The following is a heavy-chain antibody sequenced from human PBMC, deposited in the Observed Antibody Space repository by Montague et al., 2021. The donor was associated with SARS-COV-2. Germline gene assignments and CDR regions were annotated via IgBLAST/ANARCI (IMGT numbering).Heavy chain of an antibody. J-gene: IGHJ4*02. V-gene: IGHV3-30-3*01. CDR2: ISYDGSNK. CDR1: GFTFSSYA. CDR3: ARGYDILTGYLYFDY. Sequence: SLRLSCAASGFTFSSYAMHWVRQAPGKGLEWVAVISYDGSNKYSXDSVKGRFTISRDNSKNTLYLQMNSLRAEDTAVYYCARGYDILTGYLYFDYWGQGTLVTVSS. D-gene: IGHD3-9*01.